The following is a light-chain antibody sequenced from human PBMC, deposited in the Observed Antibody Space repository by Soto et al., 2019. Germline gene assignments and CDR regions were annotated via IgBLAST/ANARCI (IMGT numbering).Light chain of an antibody. CDR1: QSVSSSY. CDR2: GAS. Sequence: EIVLTQSPGALSLSPGDRATLSCRASQSVSSSYLAWYQHKPGQAPRLLIYGASSRATGIPDRFSGSGSGRDFTLTISRLGPEDFAVYYCQQYGSSPTYTFGQGTKLEI. V-gene: IGKV3-20*01. J-gene: IGKJ2*01. CDR3: QQYGSSPTYT.